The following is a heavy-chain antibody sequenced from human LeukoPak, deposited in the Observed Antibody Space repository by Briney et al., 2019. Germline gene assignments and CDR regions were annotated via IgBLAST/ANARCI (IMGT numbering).Heavy chain of an antibody. CDR3: ARDLGSYDFWSGYYPFDY. CDR1: GGTFSSYA. CDR2: IIPILGIA. J-gene: IGHJ4*02. Sequence: ASVTVSCKASGGTFSSYAISWVRQAPGQGLEWMGRIIPILGIANYAQKFQGRVTITADKSTSTAYMELSSLRSEDTAVYYCARDLGSYDFWSGYYPFDYWGQGTLVTVSS. D-gene: IGHD3-3*01. V-gene: IGHV1-69*10.